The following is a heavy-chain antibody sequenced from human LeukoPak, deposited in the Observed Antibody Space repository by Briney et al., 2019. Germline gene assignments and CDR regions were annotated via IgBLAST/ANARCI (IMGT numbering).Heavy chain of an antibody. Sequence: SVKVSCKASGGTFSSYAISWARQAPGQGLEWMGRIIPILGIANYAQKFQGRVTITTDESTSIAYMELSSLRLDDTAVYYCARHGGITIFGVAQPGGAFDIWGQGTVVTVSS. J-gene: IGHJ3*02. CDR1: GGTFSSYA. V-gene: IGHV1-69*04. CDR3: ARHGGITIFGVAQPGGAFDI. CDR2: IIPILGIA. D-gene: IGHD3-3*01.